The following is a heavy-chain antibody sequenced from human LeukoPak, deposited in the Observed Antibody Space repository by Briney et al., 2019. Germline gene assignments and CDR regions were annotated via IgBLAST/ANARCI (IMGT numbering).Heavy chain of an antibody. CDR2: ISSSSSYI. CDR3: ARDRGAPVSPYDAFDI. V-gene: IGHV3-21*01. Sequence: GGSLRLSCAASGFTFSSYSMNWVRQAPGKGLEWVSSISSSSSYIYYADSVKGRFTISRDNAKNSLYLQMNSLRAEDTAVYYCARDRGAPVSPYDAFDIWGQGTMVTVSS. D-gene: IGHD1-26*01. CDR1: GFTFSSYS. J-gene: IGHJ3*02.